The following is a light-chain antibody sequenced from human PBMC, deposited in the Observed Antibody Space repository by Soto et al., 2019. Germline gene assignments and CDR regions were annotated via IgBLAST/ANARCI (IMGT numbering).Light chain of an antibody. CDR2: DVD. CDR1: IGDVGGYYY. V-gene: IGLV2-8*01. J-gene: IGLJ1*01. CDR3: CSYANTTTLEYV. Sequence: QSALTQPPSASESPGQSVTISCSGTIGDVGGYYYVSWYQHHPGRAPKLLIYDVDKRPPGVPSRFSGSKSGNTASLTISGLQPEDEADYFCCSYANTTTLEYVFGTGTKLTVL.